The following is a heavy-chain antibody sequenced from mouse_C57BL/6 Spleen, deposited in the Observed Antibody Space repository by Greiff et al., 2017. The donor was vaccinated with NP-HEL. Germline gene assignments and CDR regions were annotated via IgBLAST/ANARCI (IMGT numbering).Heavy chain of an antibody. CDR1: GYTFTSYG. V-gene: IGHV1-81*01. D-gene: IGHD1-1*01. CDR3: ASQSSSHWYFDV. CDR2: IYPRSGNT. J-gene: IGHJ1*03. Sequence: VQLQQSGAELARPGASVKLSCKASGYTFTSYGISWVKQRTGQGLEWIGEIYPRSGNTYYIEKFKGKATLTADKSSSTAYMELRSLTSEDSAVYFCASQSSSHWYFDVWGTGTTVTVSS.